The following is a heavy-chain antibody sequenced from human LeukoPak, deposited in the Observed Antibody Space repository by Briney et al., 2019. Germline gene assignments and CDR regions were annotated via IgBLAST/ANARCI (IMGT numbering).Heavy chain of an antibody. CDR3: ARELGYYFDY. V-gene: IGHV4-4*02. CDR1: GGSISSSNW. CDR2: IYHSGST. J-gene: IGHJ4*02. Sequence: PSETLSLTCAVSGGSISSSNWWSWVRQPPGKGLEWIGEIYHSGSTNYNPSLKSRVTISVDESKNQFSLKLSSVTAADTAVYYCARELGYYFDYWGQGTLVTVSS.